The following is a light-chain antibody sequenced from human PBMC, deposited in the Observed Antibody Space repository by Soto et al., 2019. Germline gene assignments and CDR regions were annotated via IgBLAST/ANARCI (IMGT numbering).Light chain of an antibody. CDR2: GAS. CDR3: QQYNSWPET. J-gene: IGKJ2*01. V-gene: IGKV3-15*01. Sequence: EIVMTQSPATLSVSPGDRATLSCRASQSVSSNLAWYQQNPGQAPRLLIYGASTRATGIPARFSGSGSGTEFPLTISSPQSEDFSVYYCQQYNSWPETFGQGTKLEIK. CDR1: QSVSSN.